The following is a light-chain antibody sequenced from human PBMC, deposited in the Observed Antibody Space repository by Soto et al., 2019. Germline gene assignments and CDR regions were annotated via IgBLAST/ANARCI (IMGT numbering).Light chain of an antibody. CDR2: DAS. V-gene: IGKV3-20*01. J-gene: IGKJ3*01. CDR3: QQYGNSPAT. Sequence: EIVLTQSPGTLSLSPGERATLSCRASQSVSSSYLAWYQQKPGQAPRLLIYDASSRATGIPDRFSGSGSGTDFTLTLTRLEPEDFVVYYCQQYGNSPATFGPGTKVDIK. CDR1: QSVSSSY.